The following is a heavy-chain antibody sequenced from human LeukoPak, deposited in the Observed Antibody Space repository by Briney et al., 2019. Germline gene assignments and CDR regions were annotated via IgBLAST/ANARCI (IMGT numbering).Heavy chain of an antibody. Sequence: GGPLRLSCEASGLTFSSNWMTWVRQAPGKGLEWVANIRGDGNERYHADSVKGRLTISRDNAKNSLYLQMNSLRVEDTAVYYCARDQLEPSRWFDYWGQGTLVTVSS. CDR3: ARDQLEPSRWFDY. CDR2: IRGDGNER. D-gene: IGHD1-1*01. J-gene: IGHJ4*02. CDR1: GLTFSSNW. V-gene: IGHV3-7*01.